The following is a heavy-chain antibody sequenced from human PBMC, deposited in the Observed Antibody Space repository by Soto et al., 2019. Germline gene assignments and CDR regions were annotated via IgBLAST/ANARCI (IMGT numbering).Heavy chain of an antibody. Sequence: EVQLVESGGGLVQPGRSLRLSCAASGFTFDDYAMHWVRQAPGKGLEWVSGISWNSGSIGYADSVKGRFTISRDNAKNSLYLQMNSLRAEDTALYYCAKAYSYGLRYYFDYWGQGTLVTVSS. J-gene: IGHJ4*02. V-gene: IGHV3-9*01. CDR3: AKAYSYGLRYYFDY. CDR1: GFTFDDYA. CDR2: ISWNSGSI. D-gene: IGHD5-18*01.